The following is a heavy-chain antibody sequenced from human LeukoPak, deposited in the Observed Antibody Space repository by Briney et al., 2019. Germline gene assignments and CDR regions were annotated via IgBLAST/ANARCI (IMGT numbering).Heavy chain of an antibody. D-gene: IGHD2-21*02. CDR2: IYYSGST. V-gene: IGHV4-39*07. J-gene: IGHJ4*02. CDR3: ARDAEAYCGGDCYPYY. CDR1: GGSISSSSYY. Sequence: SETLSLTCTVSGGSISSSSYYWGWIRQPPGKGLEWIGSIYYSGSTYYNPSLKSRVTISVDTSKNQFSLKLSSVTAADTAVYYCARDAEAYCGGDCYPYYWGQGTLVTVSS.